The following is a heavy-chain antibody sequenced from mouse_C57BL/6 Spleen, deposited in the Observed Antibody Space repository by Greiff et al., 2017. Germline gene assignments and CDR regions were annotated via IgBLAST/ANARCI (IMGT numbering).Heavy chain of an antibody. D-gene: IGHD1-1*01. CDR1: GYTFTTYW. CDR2: IDPSDSYT. CDR3: TTGKGYAMDY. J-gene: IGHJ4*01. V-gene: IGHV1-50*01. Sequence: QVQLQQPGAELVKPGASVKLSCKASGYTFTTYWMQWVKQRPGQGLEWIGEIDPSDSYTKYNQKFKGKATLTVDTSSSTAYMQLSSLAAEDSAVYYSTTGKGYAMDYWGQGTSVTVSS.